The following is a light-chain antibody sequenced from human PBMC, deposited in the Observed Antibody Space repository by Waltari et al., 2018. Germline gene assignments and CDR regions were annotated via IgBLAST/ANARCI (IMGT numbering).Light chain of an antibody. V-gene: IGKV3-11*01. Sequence: EIVLTQSPATLSLSPGQGATLSCRASQSVSSYLAWYQQNTGQAPRLLIYDASNRATGIPARFSGSGSGTDFTLTISSLEPEDFAVYYCQQRRNWPLTFGQGTKLEIK. CDR2: DAS. CDR1: QSVSSY. CDR3: QQRRNWPLT. J-gene: IGKJ2*01.